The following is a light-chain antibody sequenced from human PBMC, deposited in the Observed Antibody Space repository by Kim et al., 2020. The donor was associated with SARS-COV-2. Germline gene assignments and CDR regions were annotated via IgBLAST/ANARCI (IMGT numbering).Light chain of an antibody. V-gene: IGLV2-18*02. J-gene: IGLJ1*01. CDR1: SSDLGIYDR. Sequence: QSALTQPPSVSGSPGQSVTISCTGTSSDLGIYDRVSWYQQPPGTAPKLILYEVNNRPSGVPDRFSGSKSGSTASLTISGLQPDDESDYYCSSYALNSTYVFGTGTKVTVL. CDR3: SSYALNSTYV. CDR2: EVN.